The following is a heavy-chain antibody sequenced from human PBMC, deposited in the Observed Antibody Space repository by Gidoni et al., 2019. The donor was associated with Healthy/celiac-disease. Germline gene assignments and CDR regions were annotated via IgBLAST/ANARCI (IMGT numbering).Heavy chain of an antibody. D-gene: IGHD1-26*01. CDR2: IIPIFGTA. Sequence: QVQLVQSGAEVKKPGSSVKVSCKASGGTFSSYAISWVRQAPGQGLEWMGGIIPIFGTANYAQKFQGRVTITADESTSTAYMELSSLRSEDTAVYYCARGTELVGANLYYYYYMDVWGKGTTVTVSS. J-gene: IGHJ6*03. CDR1: GGTFSSYA. CDR3: ARGTELVGANLYYYYYMDV. V-gene: IGHV1-69*01.